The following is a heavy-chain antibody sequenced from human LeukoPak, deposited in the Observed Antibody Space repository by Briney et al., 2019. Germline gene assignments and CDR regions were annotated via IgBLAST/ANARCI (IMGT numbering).Heavy chain of an antibody. CDR3: ARDGDMGAAGYYFGY. V-gene: IGHV3-30*03. CDR2: ISSDGRDK. CDR1: GFTFKTYG. J-gene: IGHJ4*02. D-gene: IGHD6-13*01. Sequence: GGSLRLSCEASGFTFKTYGMHWVRQAPGKGLEWVAVISSDGRDKHCADSVKGRLTISRDNPNDTLYLQMNNLRPEDTAVYYCARDGDMGAAGYYFGYWGQGTLVTVSS.